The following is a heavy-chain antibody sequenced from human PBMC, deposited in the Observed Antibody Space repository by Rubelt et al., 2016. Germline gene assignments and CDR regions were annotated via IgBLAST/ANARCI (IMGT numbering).Heavy chain of an antibody. V-gene: IGHV3-48*02. CDR1: GFTFSSYS. J-gene: IGHJ4*02. D-gene: IGHD2-2*01. Sequence: EVQLVESGGGLVQPGGSLRLSCAASGFTFSSYSMNWVRQAPGKGLEWVSYISGSSSTIYYADSVKGRFTSSRDNAKNSLYLQMNSLRDEDTAVYYCATQGYCSSTSCYGAYWGQGTLVTVSS. CDR3: ATQGYCSSTSCYGAY. CDR2: ISGSSSTI.